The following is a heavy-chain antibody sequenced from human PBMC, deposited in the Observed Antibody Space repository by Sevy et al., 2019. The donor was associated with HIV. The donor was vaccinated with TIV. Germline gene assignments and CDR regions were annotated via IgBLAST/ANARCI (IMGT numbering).Heavy chain of an antibody. CDR3: AKDLGLIAAAGTPSDY. CDR2: IRYDGSNK. D-gene: IGHD6-13*01. V-gene: IGHV3-30*02. CDR1: GFTFSSYG. Sequence: GGSLRLSCAASGFTFSSYGMHWVRQAPGKGLEWVAFIRYDGSNKYYADSVKGRFTISRDNSKNTLYLQMNSLRSEDTAVYYCAKDLGLIAAAGTPSDYWGQGTLVTVSP. J-gene: IGHJ4*02.